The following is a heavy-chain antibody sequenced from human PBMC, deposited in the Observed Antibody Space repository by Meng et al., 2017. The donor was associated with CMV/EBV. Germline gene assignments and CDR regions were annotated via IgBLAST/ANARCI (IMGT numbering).Heavy chain of an antibody. CDR3: AMSITIFGVVTHYYYYYGMDV. CDR2: IIPILGIA. CDR1: GGTFSSYA. Sequence: SVKVSCKASGGTFSSYAISWVRQAPGQGLEWMGGIIPILGIANYAQKFQGRVTITADKSTSTAYMELSSLRSEDTAMYYCAMSITIFGVVTHYYYYYGMDVWGQGTTVTVSS. V-gene: IGHV1-69*10. J-gene: IGHJ6*02. D-gene: IGHD3-3*01.